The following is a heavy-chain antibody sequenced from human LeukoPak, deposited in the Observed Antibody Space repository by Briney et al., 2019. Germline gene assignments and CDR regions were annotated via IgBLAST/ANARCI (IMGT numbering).Heavy chain of an antibody. J-gene: IGHJ4*02. CDR1: GGSISSGYY. V-gene: IGHV4-38-2*02. Sequence: PSETLSLTCTVSGGSISSGYYWGWIRQPPGKGLEWIGSIYHSGSTYYNPSLKSRVTISVDTSKNQFSLKLSSVTAADTAVYYCARGRTYDLGVGYFDYWGQGTLVTVSS. CDR3: ARGRTYDLGVGYFDY. CDR2: IYHSGST. D-gene: IGHD3-16*01.